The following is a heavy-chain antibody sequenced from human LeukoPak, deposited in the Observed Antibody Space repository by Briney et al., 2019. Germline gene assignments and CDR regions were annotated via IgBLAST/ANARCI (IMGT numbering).Heavy chain of an antibody. V-gene: IGHV1-8*03. Sequence: GASVKVSCKASGYTFTGYYMHWVRQAPGQGLEWMGWMNPNSGNTGYAQKFQGRVTITRNTSISTAYMELSSLRSEDTAVYYCARHYGDYYYYYYMDVWGKGTTVTVSS. CDR2: MNPNSGNT. J-gene: IGHJ6*03. D-gene: IGHD4-17*01. CDR3: ARHYGDYYYYYYMDV. CDR1: GYTFTGYY.